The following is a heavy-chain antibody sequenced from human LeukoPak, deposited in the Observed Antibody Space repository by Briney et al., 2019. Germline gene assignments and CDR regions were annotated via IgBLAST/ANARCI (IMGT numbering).Heavy chain of an antibody. Sequence: PGGPLRLSCAASGFTFSSYGMSWVRQAPGKGLEWVSAITATSSSTHDADSVQGRFTISRDNSKNTLYLQMNTLRADDTAVYYCAKLAKYFYGSETFYFFEHWGQGTPVTASS. V-gene: IGHV3-23*01. CDR2: ITATSSST. CDR3: AKLAKYFYGSETFYFFEH. CDR1: GFTFSSYG. J-gene: IGHJ4*02. D-gene: IGHD3-10*01.